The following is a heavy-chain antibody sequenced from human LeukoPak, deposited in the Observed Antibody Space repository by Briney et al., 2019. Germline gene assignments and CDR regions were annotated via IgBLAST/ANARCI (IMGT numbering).Heavy chain of an antibody. Sequence: SETLSLTCAVYGGSFSGYYWSWIRQPPGRGLEWIGEINHSGSTNYNPSLKSRVTISVDTSKNQFSLKLSSVTAADTAVHYCAGVPLAVAASYGMDVWGQGTTVTVSS. D-gene: IGHD6-19*01. CDR3: AGVPLAVAASYGMDV. CDR1: GGSFSGYY. J-gene: IGHJ6*02. V-gene: IGHV4-34*01. CDR2: INHSGST.